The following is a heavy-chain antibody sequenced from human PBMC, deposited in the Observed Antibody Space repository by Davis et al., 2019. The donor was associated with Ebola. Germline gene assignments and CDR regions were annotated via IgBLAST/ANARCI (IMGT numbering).Heavy chain of an antibody. CDR2: ISGSGKTT. CDR1: GFNFSHYA. V-gene: IGHV3-23*01. J-gene: IGHJ5*02. Sequence: AGSLRLSCAVSGFNFSHYAMSWVRQAPGKGLEWVACISGSGKTTYYADSVEGRFNISRDNSKNTLSLQMNSVRGEDTAVYYCAKDKGFWVPPDWFGPWGQGVQVTVSS. CDR3: AKDKGFWVPPDWFGP. D-gene: IGHD3-16*01.